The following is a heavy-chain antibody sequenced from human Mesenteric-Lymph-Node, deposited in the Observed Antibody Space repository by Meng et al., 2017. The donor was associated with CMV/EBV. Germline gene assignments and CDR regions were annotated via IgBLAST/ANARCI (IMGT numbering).Heavy chain of an antibody. J-gene: IGHJ4*02. CDR2: ISGSGGST. D-gene: IGHD6-19*01. Sequence: GESLKISCAASGFTFSSYAMSWVRQAPGKGLGWVSAISGSGGSTYYADSVKGRFTISRDNSKNTLYLQMYSLRAEDTAAYYCARGGWVNHFDYWGQGTLVTVSS. CDR3: ARGGWVNHFDY. CDR1: GFTFSSYA. V-gene: IGHV3-23*01.